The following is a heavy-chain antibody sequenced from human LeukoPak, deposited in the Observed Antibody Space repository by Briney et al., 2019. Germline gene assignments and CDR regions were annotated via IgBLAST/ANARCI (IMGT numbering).Heavy chain of an antibody. Sequence: GASVKVSCKASGYTFTGYYMHWVRQAPGQGLEWMGWINTNTGNPTYAQGFTGRFVFSLDTSVSTAYLQISSLKAEDTAVYYCARDHGSWYGSLPTEYWGQGTLVTVSS. CDR1: GYTFTGYY. CDR3: ARDHGSWYGSLPTEY. CDR2: INTNTGNP. V-gene: IGHV7-4-1*02. J-gene: IGHJ4*02. D-gene: IGHD6-13*01.